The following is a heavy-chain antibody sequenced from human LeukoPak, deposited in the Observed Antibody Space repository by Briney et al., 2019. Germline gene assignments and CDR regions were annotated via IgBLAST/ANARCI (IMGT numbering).Heavy chain of an antibody. CDR1: GGSISSYY. V-gene: IGHV4-59*01. Sequence: SETLSLTCTVSGGSISSYYWSWIRQRPGKGLEWMGYIYYSGSTNYNPSLTSRVTISVDTPKNQFSLKLSSVTAADTDVHYCARDQVRYQLLFKVYYYHMDVWGKGTTVTVSS. D-gene: IGHD2-2*01. CDR2: IYYSGST. CDR3: ARDQVRYQLLFKVYYYHMDV. J-gene: IGHJ6*03.